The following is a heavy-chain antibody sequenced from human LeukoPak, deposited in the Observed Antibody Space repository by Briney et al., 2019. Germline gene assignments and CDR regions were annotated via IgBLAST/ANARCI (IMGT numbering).Heavy chain of an antibody. CDR1: GYSFTGYY. CDR2: INPNSGGT. Sequence: ASVKVSYKASGYSFTGYYMHCVRQAPGQGLEWMGWINPNSGGTNYAQKFQGRVTMTRDTSISTVYMELSRLRSDDTAVYYCARDRGGYGDYVNWHFDLWGRGTLVTVSS. V-gene: IGHV1-2*02. D-gene: IGHD4-17*01. CDR3: ARDRGGYGDYVNWHFDL. J-gene: IGHJ2*01.